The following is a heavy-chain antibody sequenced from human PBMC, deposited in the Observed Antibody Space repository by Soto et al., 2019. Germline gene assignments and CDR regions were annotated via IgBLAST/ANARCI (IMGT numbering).Heavy chain of an antibody. V-gene: IGHV1-69*13. Sequence: SVKVSCKASGGTFISYAISWVRQAPGQGLEWMGGIIPIFGTANYAQKFQGRVTITANESTSTAYIELSSLRSENTAVFYCASFLINDFWRGYPPYYYYYGMDVWGKGTTVTVSS. CDR2: IIPIFGTA. CDR1: GGTFISYA. CDR3: ASFLINDFWRGYPPYYYYYGMDV. J-gene: IGHJ6*04. D-gene: IGHD3-3*01.